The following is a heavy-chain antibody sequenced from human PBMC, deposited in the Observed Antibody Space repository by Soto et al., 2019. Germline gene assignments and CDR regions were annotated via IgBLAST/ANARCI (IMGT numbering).Heavy chain of an antibody. D-gene: IGHD3-3*01. CDR2: INHSGST. CDR1: GGSFSGYY. Sequence: QVQLQQWGAGLLKPSETLSLTCAVYGGSFSGYYWSWIRQPPGKGLEWIGEINHSGSTNYNPSLKSRVTISVDTSKNQFSLKLSSVTAADTAVYYCARVPPISYYDFWSGFYSRDTPNHYGMDVWGQGTTVTVSS. V-gene: IGHV4-34*01. J-gene: IGHJ6*02. CDR3: ARVPPISYYDFWSGFYSRDTPNHYGMDV.